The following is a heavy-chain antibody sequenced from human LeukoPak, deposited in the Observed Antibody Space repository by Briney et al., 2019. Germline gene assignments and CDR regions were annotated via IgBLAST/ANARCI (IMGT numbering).Heavy chain of an antibody. CDR1: GFTFSSYS. D-gene: IGHD6-13*01. V-gene: IGHV3-21*01. Sequence: GGSLRLSCAASGFTFSSYSMNWVRQAPGQGLEWVSSISSSSSYIYYADSVKGRFTISRDNAKNSLYLQMNSLRAEDTAVYYCARYSSSWYGYFDLWGRGTLVTVSS. J-gene: IGHJ2*01. CDR2: ISSSSSYI. CDR3: ARYSSSWYGYFDL.